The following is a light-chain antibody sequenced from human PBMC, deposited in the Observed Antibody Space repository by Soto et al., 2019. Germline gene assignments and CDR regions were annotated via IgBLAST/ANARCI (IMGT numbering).Light chain of an antibody. V-gene: IGLV1-44*01. CDR2: NSY. CDR3: SSWDASLNGYV. Sequence: QTVLTRRPSGSGTPARRLTISFSKSSCNLRSKTVNWYQQLPGTVPKLLIYNSYQRPSGVPDRFSASKSGTSASLAISGLQSEDEADYYCSSWDASLNGYVFGTGTKVTVL. J-gene: IGLJ1*01. CDR1: SCNLRSKT.